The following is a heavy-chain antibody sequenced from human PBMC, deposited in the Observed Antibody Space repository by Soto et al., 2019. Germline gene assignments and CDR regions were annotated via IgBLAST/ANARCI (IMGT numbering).Heavy chain of an antibody. CDR2: ISTSSRNI. J-gene: IGHJ6*02. V-gene: IGHV3-48*02. Sequence: VGSLRLSCAASGFTFSSYNMNWVRQAPGKGLEWVSYISTSSRNIFYADSVKGRFTISRDNAKNSVYLQMNSLRDEDTAVYYCAREYYYGSGSSGYYYYGMDVWGQGTTVTVSS. CDR3: AREYYYGSGSSGYYYYGMDV. CDR1: GFTFSSYN. D-gene: IGHD3-10*01.